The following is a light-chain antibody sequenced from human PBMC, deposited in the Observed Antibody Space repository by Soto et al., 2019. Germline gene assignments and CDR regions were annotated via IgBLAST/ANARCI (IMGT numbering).Light chain of an antibody. CDR2: GNS. V-gene: IGLV1-40*01. J-gene: IGLJ2*01. CDR1: SSNIGAGYD. CDR3: QSYDSSLSDVV. Sequence: VVTQPPSVSGAPGQRVTISCTGSSSNIGAGYDVHWYQQLPGTAPKLLIYGNSNRPSGVPDRFSGSKSGTSASLAITGLQAEDEADYYCQSYDSSLSDVVFGGGTKLTVL.